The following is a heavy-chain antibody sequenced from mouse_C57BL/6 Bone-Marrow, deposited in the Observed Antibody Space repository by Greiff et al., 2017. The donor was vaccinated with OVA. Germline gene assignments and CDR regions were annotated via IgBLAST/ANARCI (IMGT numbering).Heavy chain of an antibody. V-gene: IGHV2-6-1*01. J-gene: IGHJ1*03. CDR1: GFSLTSYG. CDR3: ARHRWLLGYFDV. Sequence: VKVVESGPGLVAPSQSLSITCTVSGFSLTSYGVPWVRQPPGKGLEWLVVIWSAGSTTYNSALTSRLSISKDNSKSQVFLKMNSLQTDDTAMYYCARHRWLLGYFDVWGTGTTVTVSS. D-gene: IGHD2-3*01. CDR2: IWSAGST.